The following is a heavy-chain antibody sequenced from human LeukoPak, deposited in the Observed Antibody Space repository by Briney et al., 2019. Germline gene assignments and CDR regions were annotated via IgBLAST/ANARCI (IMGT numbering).Heavy chain of an antibody. D-gene: IGHD6-19*01. Sequence: PGGSLRLSCAASGFTFSSYWMHWVRQAPGKGLVWVPRINSDGSSTSYADSVKGRFTISRDNAKNTLYLQMNSLRAEDTAVYYCAREDPEYSSGPDYWGQGTLVTVSS. CDR3: AREDPEYSSGPDY. J-gene: IGHJ4*02. V-gene: IGHV3-74*01. CDR1: GFTFSSYW. CDR2: INSDGSST.